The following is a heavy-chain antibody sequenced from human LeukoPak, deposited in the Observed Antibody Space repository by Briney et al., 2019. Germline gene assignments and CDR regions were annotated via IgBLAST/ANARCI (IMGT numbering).Heavy chain of an antibody. CDR1: GFTFDDYG. D-gene: IGHD6-13*01. Sequence: GGSLRLSCAASGFTFDDYGMSWVRQAPGEGLEWVSGINWDGGSTDYADSVKGRFTISRDNAKNSPYLQINSLRAEDTALYHCAREIRYSSSWYPLYGYYYMDVWGKGTTVTVSS. V-gene: IGHV3-20*01. CDR2: INWDGGST. J-gene: IGHJ6*03. CDR3: AREIRYSSSWYPLYGYYYMDV.